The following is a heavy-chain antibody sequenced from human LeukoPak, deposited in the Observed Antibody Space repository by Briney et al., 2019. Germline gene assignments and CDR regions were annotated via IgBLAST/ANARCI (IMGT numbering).Heavy chain of an antibody. CDR3: ARTEEVYSRSSGVYFDY. D-gene: IGHD6-6*01. V-gene: IGHV4-38-2*02. Sequence: PSETLSLTCTVSGYSISSGYYWGWIRQPPGKGLEWIGSIYHSGTTYYNPSLKSRVTISVDRSKNQFSLKLSSVTAADTAVYYCARTEEVYSRSSGVYFDYWGQGTLVTVSS. CDR1: GYSISSGYY. J-gene: IGHJ4*02. CDR2: IYHSGTT.